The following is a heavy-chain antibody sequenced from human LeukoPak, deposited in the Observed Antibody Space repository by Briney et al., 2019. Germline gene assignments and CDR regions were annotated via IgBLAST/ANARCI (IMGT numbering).Heavy chain of an antibody. Sequence: ASVKVFCKASDYTFTNYGVSWVRQAPGQGLEWMGWISAYNGKTYYAQKFQGRVTVTTDTSTSTAYMDLRSLRSDDTAVYYCARTNLDCKNGVCYDYWGQGTPVTVSS. CDR1: DYTFTNYG. CDR3: ARTNLDCKNGVCYDY. V-gene: IGHV1-18*01. CDR2: ISAYNGKT. D-gene: IGHD2-8*01. J-gene: IGHJ4*02.